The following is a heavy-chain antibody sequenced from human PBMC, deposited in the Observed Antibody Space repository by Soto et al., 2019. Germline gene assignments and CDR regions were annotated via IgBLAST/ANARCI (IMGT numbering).Heavy chain of an antibody. Sequence: QITLKESGPTLVKPTQTLTLTCTFSGFSFSTSAVGVGWIRQPPGKALEWLAVIYWNDDKRYSPSLKNRLTITNDTSKNQVVLTMTNMDPVDTATYFCAHAYCTNNFCYVDNAFNIWGQGTMVTVSS. J-gene: IGHJ3*02. V-gene: IGHV2-5*01. D-gene: IGHD2-8*01. CDR1: GFSFSTSAVG. CDR3: AHAYCTNNFCYVDNAFNI. CDR2: IYWNDDK.